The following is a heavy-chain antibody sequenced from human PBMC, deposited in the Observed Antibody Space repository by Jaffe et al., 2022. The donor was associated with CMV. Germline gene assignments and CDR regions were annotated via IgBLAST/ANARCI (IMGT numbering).Heavy chain of an antibody. Sequence: EVQLVESGGGLVQPGGSLRLSCAASGFTFSSYWMSWVRQAPGKGLEWVANIKQDGSEKYYVDSVKGRFTISRDNAKNSLYLQMNSLRAEDTAVYYCATLLGVPPGGFDYWGQGTLVTVSS. D-gene: IGHD1-1*01. CDR1: GFTFSSYW. J-gene: IGHJ4*02. CDR3: ATLLGVPPGGFDY. V-gene: IGHV3-7*03. CDR2: IKQDGSEK.